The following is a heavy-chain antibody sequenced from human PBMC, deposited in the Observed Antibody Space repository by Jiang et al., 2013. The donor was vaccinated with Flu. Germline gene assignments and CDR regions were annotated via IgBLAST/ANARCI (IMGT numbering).Heavy chain of an antibody. CDR3: ARGLVKGVWFDP. J-gene: IGHJ5*02. CDR1: GGSFSGYY. D-gene: IGHD3-9*01. Sequence: LLKPSETLSLTCAVYGGSFSGYYWSWIRQPPGKGLEWIGEINHSGSTNYNPSLKSRVTISVDTSKNQFSLKLSSVTAADTAVYYCARGLVKGVWFDPWGQGTLVTVSS. CDR2: INHSGST. V-gene: IGHV4-34*01.